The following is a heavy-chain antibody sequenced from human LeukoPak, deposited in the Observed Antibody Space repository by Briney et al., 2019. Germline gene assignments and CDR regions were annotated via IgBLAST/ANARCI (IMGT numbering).Heavy chain of an antibody. CDR3: AKDMGIVVVPAAHDY. D-gene: IGHD2-2*03. Sequence: GGSLRLSCAASGFTFSSYAMSWVRQAPGKGLEWVSAISGSGGSTYYADSAKGRFTISRDNSKNTLYLQMNSLRAEDTAVYYCAKDMGIVVVPAAHDYWGQGTLVTVSS. CDR2: ISGSGGST. J-gene: IGHJ4*02. V-gene: IGHV3-23*01. CDR1: GFTFSSYA.